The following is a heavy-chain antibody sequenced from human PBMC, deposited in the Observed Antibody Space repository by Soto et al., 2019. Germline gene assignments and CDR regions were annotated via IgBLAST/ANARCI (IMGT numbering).Heavy chain of an antibody. J-gene: IGHJ6*02. CDR3: ARDLSGTHIPVRGVIITDYYYYGMDV. CDR1: GYTFTSYG. CDR2: ISAYNGNT. D-gene: IGHD3-10*01. V-gene: IGHV1-18*01. Sequence: ASVKVSCKASGYTFTSYGISWVRQAPGQGLEWMGWISAYNGNTNYAQKLQGRVTMTTDTSTSTAYMELRSLRSDDTAVYYCARDLSGTHIPVRGVIITDYYYYGMDVWGQGTTVTVSS.